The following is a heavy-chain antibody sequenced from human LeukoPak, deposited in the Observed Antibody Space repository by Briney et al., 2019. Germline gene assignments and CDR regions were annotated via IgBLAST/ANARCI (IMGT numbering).Heavy chain of an antibody. CDR3: ARATPHFDY. CDR1: GGSISSYY. V-gene: IGHV4-4*09. CDR2: IYTSGST. J-gene: IGHJ4*02. Sequence: SETLSLTCTVPGGSISSYYWSWIRQPPEKGLEWIGYIYTSGSTNYNPSLKSRVTISVDTSKNQFSLKLSSVTAADTAVYYCARATPHFDYWGQGTLVTVSS.